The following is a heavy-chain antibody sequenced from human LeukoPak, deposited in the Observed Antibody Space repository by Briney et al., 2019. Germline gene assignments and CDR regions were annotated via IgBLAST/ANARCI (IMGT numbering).Heavy chain of an antibody. Sequence: PSETLSLTCTVSGGSISSYYWSWIRQPAGKGLEWIGRIYTSGSTNYNPSLKSRVTISVDTSKNQFSLKLSSVTAADTAVYYCARVYIRRGHYDAFDIWGQGTMVTVSS. J-gene: IGHJ3*02. CDR1: GGSISSYY. D-gene: IGHD1-26*01. CDR2: IYTSGST. CDR3: ARVYIRRGHYDAFDI. V-gene: IGHV4-4*07.